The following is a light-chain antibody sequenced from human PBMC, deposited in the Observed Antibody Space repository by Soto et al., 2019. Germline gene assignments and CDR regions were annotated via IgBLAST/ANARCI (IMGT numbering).Light chain of an antibody. CDR1: SSDVGGYNS. CDR2: EVT. J-gene: IGLJ1*01. CDR3: SSYTCSITRV. V-gene: IGLV2-14*01. Sequence: QSALTQPASVSGSPGQSITISCTGASSDVGGYNSVSWYQQHPGKAPQLVIYEVTNRPSGISNRFSRSKSGNQASLTIPGLQAEDEADYYCSSYTCSITRVFGTGTKVTVL.